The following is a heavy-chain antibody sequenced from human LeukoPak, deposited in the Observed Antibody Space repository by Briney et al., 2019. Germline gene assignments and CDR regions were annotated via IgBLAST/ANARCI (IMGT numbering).Heavy chain of an antibody. CDR3: ARASREYNWFDP. D-gene: IGHD2-2*01. CDR1: GGSISSGDYY. Sequence: SETLSLTCTVSGGSISSGDYYWSWIRQPPGKGLEWIGYIYYSGSTYYNPSLKSRVTISVDTSKNQFSLKLSSVTAADTAVYYCARASREYNWFDPWGQGTLVTVSS. J-gene: IGHJ5*02. CDR2: IYYSGST. V-gene: IGHV4-30-4*08.